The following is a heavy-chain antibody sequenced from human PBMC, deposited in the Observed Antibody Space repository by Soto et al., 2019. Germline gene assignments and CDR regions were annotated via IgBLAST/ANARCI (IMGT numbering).Heavy chain of an antibody. D-gene: IGHD2-15*01. CDR3: ARDGSCSGGSCSVDY. V-gene: IGHV3-53*01. Sequence: EVQLVESGGGLIQPGGSLRLSCAASGFTVSSNYMSWVRQAPGKGLEWVSVIYSGGSTYYADSVNGRFTISRDNSKNTLYLQMNSRSDEDTAVYYCARDGSCSGGSCSVDYWGQGTLVTVSS. CDR2: IYSGGST. J-gene: IGHJ4*02. CDR1: GFTVSSNY.